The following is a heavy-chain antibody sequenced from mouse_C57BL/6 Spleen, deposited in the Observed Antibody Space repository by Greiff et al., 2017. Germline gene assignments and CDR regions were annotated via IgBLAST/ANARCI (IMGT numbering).Heavy chain of an antibody. CDR2: IDPSDSYT. J-gene: IGHJ2*01. V-gene: IGHV1-50*01. CDR1: GYTFTSYW. Sequence: VQLQQPGAELVKPGASVKLSCKASGYTFTSYWMQRVKQRPGQGLEWIGEIDPSDSYTNYNQKFKGKATLTVDTSSSTAYMQLSSLTSEDSAVYYCASPLFDYWGQGTTLTVSS. CDR3: ASPLFDY.